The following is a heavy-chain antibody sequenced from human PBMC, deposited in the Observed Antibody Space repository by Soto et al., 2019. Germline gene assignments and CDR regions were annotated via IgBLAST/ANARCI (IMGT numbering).Heavy chain of an antibody. V-gene: IGHV4-4*07. CDR3: VRGQRFSDWFDP. CDR2: IYSSGNT. J-gene: IGHJ5*02. CDR1: GGTISGYY. D-gene: IGHD3-3*01. Sequence: SETLSLTCSVPGGTISGYYWTWIRQPAGKGLEWIGRIYSSGNTKYNPSLQSRVTMSLDTSNNQFSPRLTSVTAADTAVYYCVRGQRFSDWFDPWGQGTLVTVSS.